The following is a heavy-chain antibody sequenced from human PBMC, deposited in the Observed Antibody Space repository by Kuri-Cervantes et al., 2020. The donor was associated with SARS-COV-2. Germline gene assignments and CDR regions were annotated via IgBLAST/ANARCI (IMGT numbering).Heavy chain of an antibody. D-gene: IGHD5-18*01. CDR3: ATGVRGYSYGPDY. V-gene: IGHV3-7*05. CDR2: IKQDGSEK. J-gene: IGHJ4*02. CDR1: GFTFSSYW. Sequence: GESLKISCAASGFTFSSYWMSWVRQVPGKGLEWVANIKQDGSEKYYVDSVKGRFTISRDNAKNSLYLQMNSLRAEDTAVYYCATGVRGYSYGPDYWGQGTLVTVSS.